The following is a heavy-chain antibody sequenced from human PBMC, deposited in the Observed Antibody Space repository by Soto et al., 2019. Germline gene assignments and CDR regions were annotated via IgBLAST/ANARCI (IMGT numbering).Heavy chain of an antibody. Sequence: SETLSLTYTVSGDSVNTFYWSWVRQPAGKGLEWIGRIFSSGSTSFNPSLESRVAMSVDTSKNHFSLNLGSVTAADMAVYYCAREGSYSAYNIAHAIQVMSFDSWGRGALVLVSA. D-gene: IGHD5-12*01. CDR1: GDSVNTFY. V-gene: IGHV4-4*07. J-gene: IGHJ4*02. CDR2: IFSSGST. CDR3: AREGSYSAYNIAHAIQVMSFDS.